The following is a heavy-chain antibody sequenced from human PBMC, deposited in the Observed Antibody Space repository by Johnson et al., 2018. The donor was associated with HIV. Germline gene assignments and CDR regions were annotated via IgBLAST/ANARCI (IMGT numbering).Heavy chain of an antibody. V-gene: IGHV3-23*04. CDR3: AGRRRQKGGGAFDV. CDR1: GFTVSSYA. CDR2: MSGGGGSA. J-gene: IGHJ3*01. Sequence: MMLVESGGGLVQPGGSLRLSCAASGFTVSSYAMSWVRLNPGKGLEWVSSMSGGGGSAYYSASVKGRFTISSDTSKNTVELQMNSLRDVDTAVYYCAGRRRQKGGGAFDVWGQGTLVTVSS. D-gene: IGHD3-16*01.